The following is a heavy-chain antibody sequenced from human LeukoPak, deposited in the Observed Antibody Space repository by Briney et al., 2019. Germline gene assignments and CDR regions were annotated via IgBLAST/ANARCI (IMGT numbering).Heavy chain of an antibody. CDR2: ISSSSSYI. J-gene: IGHJ4*02. V-gene: IGHV3-21*01. D-gene: IGHD6-6*01. CDR1: GFTFSSYS. CDR3: ARVRYSSSSEFDY. Sequence: PGGSLRLSCAASGFTFSSYSMNWVRQAPGKGLEWVSSISSSSSYIYYADSVKGRFTISRDNAKNSLYLQMNSLRAEDTAVYYCARVRYSSSSEFDYWGQGTLVTVSS.